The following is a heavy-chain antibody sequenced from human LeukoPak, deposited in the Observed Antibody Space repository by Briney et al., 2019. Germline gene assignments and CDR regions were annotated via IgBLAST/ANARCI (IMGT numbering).Heavy chain of an antibody. D-gene: IGHD6-13*01. CDR3: AAFSSSDAFDI. V-gene: IGHV4-34*01. CDR1: GGSFSGYY. J-gene: IGHJ3*02. CDR2: INHSGST. Sequence: SSKTLSLTCAVYGGSFSGYYWSWIRQPPGKGLEWIGEINHSGSTNYNPSLKSRVTISVDTSKNQFSLKLSSVTAADTAVYYCAAFSSSDAFDIWGQGTMVTVSS.